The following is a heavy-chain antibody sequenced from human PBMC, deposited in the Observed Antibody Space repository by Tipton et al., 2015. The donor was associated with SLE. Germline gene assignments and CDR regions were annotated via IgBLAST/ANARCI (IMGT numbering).Heavy chain of an antibody. V-gene: IGHV1-69*04. CDR1: GGTFSSYA. Sequence: QSGPEVKKPGSSVKVSCKASGGTFSSYAISWVRQAPGQGLEWMGRIIPILGIANYAQKFQGRVTITADKSTSTAYMELSSLRSEDTAVYYCVTVTGDFQHWGQGTLVTVSS. CDR3: VTVTGDFQH. J-gene: IGHJ1*01. CDR2: IIPILGIA. D-gene: IGHD4-17*01.